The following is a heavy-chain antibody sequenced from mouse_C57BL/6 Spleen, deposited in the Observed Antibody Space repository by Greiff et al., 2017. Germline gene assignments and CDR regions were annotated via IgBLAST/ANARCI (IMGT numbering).Heavy chain of an antibody. D-gene: IGHD1-1*01. Sequence: QVQLKESGAELVRPGASVTLSCKASGYTFTDYEMHWVKQTPVHGLEWIGAIDPETGGTAYNQKFKGKAILTADKSSSTAYMELRSLTSEDSAVYYCTSSSPTYGGFDYWGQGTTLTVSS. CDR1: GYTFTDYE. V-gene: IGHV1-15*01. CDR3: TSSSPTYGGFDY. J-gene: IGHJ2*01. CDR2: IDPETGGT.